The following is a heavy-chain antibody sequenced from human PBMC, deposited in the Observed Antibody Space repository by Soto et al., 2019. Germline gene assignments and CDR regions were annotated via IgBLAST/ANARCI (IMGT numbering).Heavy chain of an antibody. D-gene: IGHD2-8*01. CDR3: ARENIVLMVYAIPGDAFDI. CDR2: IKQDGSEK. V-gene: IGHV3-7*01. CDR1: GFTFSSYW. J-gene: IGHJ3*02. Sequence: EVQLVESGGGSVQPGGSLRLSCAASGFTFSSYWMSWVRQAPGKGLEWVANIKQDGSEKYYVDSVKGRFTISRDNAKNSLYLQMNSLRAEDTAVYYCARENIVLMVYAIPGDAFDIWGQGTMVTVSS.